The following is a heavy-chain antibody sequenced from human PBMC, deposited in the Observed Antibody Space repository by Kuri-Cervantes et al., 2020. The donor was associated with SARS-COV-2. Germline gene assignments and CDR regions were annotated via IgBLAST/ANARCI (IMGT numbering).Heavy chain of an antibody. Sequence: GESLKISFAASGFTFSSYGMHWVRQAPGKGLEWVAVIWYDGSNKYYADSVEGRFTISRDNSKNTLYLQMNSLRAEDTAVYYCARENPYCSGGSCYSGAFDIWGQGTMVTVSS. J-gene: IGHJ3*02. CDR1: GFTFSSYG. V-gene: IGHV3-33*01. D-gene: IGHD2-15*01. CDR2: IWYDGSNK. CDR3: ARENPYCSGGSCYSGAFDI.